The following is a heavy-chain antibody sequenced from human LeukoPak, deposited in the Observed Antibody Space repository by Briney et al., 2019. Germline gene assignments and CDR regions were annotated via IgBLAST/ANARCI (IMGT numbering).Heavy chain of an antibody. V-gene: IGHV3-53*01. Sequence: GGSLILCWAASGFTVSSNYMSWVRQAPGKGLEWVSIIYSGGSTFYADSVKGRFTISRDNSKNTLYLQMNSLRAEDTAVYYCARLGPGGHGEFDYWGQGTLVTVSS. J-gene: IGHJ4*02. D-gene: IGHD3-10*01. CDR1: GFTVSSNY. CDR3: ARLGPGGHGEFDY. CDR2: IYSGGST.